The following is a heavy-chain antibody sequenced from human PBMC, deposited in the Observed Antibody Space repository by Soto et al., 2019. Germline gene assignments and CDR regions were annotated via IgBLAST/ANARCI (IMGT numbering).Heavy chain of an antibody. V-gene: IGHV3-48*01. D-gene: IGHD2-15*01. J-gene: IGHJ3*02. CDR1: GFTFSSYS. CDR3: ARGWTYDAFDI. Sequence: SLRPSCAASGFTFSSYSMNWVRQAPGKGLEWVSYISSSSSTIYYADSVKGRFTISRDNAKNSLYLQMNSLRAEDTAVYYCARGWTYDAFDIWGQGTMVTVSS. CDR2: ISSSSSTI.